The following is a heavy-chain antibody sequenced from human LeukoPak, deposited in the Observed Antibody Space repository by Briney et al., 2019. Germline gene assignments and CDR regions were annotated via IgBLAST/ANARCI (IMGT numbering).Heavy chain of an antibody. V-gene: IGHV4-34*01. J-gene: IGHJ4*02. D-gene: IGHD2-15*01. CDR1: GGSFSGYY. Sequence: PSETLSLTCAVYGGSFSGYYWSWIRQPPGKGLEWIGEINHSGSTNYNPSLKSRVTISVDTSKNQFSLKLSSVTAADTAVYYCARIGYCSGGSCCYSKSYFDYWGQGTLVTVSS. CDR2: INHSGST. CDR3: ARIGYCSGGSCCYSKSYFDY.